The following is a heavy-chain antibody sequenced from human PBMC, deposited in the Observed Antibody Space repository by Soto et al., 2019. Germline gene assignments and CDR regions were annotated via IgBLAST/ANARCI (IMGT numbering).Heavy chain of an antibody. CDR3: ARLTQIEKWLRHDTVLLPLIAY. CDR1: GGSISSSSYY. V-gene: IGHV4-39*01. D-gene: IGHD5-12*01. CDR2: IYYSGRT. Sequence: QLQLQESGPGLVKPSETLSLTCTVSGGSISSSSYYWGWIRQPPGKGLEWIGSIYYSGRTYYNPSCRSRVTIPVATSKDQFSLKLSSVTAADTAVYYCARLTQIEKWLRHDTVLLPLIAYWGQGTLVTVSS. J-gene: IGHJ4*02.